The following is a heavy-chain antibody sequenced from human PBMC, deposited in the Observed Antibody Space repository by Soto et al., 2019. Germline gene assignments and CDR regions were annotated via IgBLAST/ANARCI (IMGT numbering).Heavy chain of an antibody. J-gene: IGHJ5*02. Sequence: SETLSLTCTVSDGSISSYYWSWIRQPPGKGLEWIGYIYGTGTTNYSPSLTNRVTISVDMSKNQFSLRLSSVTAADTAVYYCAGFSSGTYLFDLWGQGAPVTVSS. CDR3: AGFSSGTYLFDL. D-gene: IGHD1-26*01. CDR2: IYGTGTT. CDR1: DGSISSYY. V-gene: IGHV4-59*01.